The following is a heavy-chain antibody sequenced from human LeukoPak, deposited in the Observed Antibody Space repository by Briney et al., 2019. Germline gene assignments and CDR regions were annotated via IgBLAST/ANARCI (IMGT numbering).Heavy chain of an antibody. CDR2: IRYDGSNK. Sequence: PGGSLRLSCAASGFTFSSYGMHWVRQAPGKGLEWVAFIRYDGSNKYYADSVKGRSTISRDNSKNTLYLQMNSLRAEDTAVYYCAKDRRGPYYFDYWGQGTLVTVSS. J-gene: IGHJ4*02. D-gene: IGHD3-10*01. CDR3: AKDRRGPYYFDY. V-gene: IGHV3-30*02. CDR1: GFTFSSYG.